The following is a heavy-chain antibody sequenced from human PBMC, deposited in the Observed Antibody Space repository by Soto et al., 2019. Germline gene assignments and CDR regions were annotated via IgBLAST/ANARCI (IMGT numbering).Heavy chain of an antibody. CDR2: ISWDGGST. V-gene: IGHV3-43*01. Sequence: HPGGSLRLSCAASGFTFDDYTMHWVRQAPGKGLEWVSLISWDGGSTYYADSVKGRFTISRDNSKNSLYLQMNSLRTEDTALYYCAKDKAVSYAGNYYGMDVWGQGATVTVSS. CDR3: AKDKAVSYAGNYYGMDV. D-gene: IGHD2-8*01. J-gene: IGHJ6*02. CDR1: GFTFDDYT.